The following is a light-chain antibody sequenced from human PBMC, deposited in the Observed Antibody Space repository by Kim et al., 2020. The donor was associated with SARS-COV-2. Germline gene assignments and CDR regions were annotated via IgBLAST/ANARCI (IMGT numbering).Light chain of an antibody. J-gene: IGKJ2*01. CDR1: QSVSTN. V-gene: IGKV3-15*01. CDR2: GAS. Sequence: VLTQSPATLSVSAGDRATLSCGASQSVSTNLAWYQQKPGQAPRLLIYGASSRATGIPARFSGSGSGTEFTLTVSSLQSEDFAVYYCQQYDNWPKTFGQGTKLEI. CDR3: QQYDNWPKT.